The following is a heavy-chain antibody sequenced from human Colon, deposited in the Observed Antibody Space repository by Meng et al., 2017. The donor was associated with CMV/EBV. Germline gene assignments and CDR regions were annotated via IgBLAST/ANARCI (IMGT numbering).Heavy chain of an antibody. CDR1: GYTFSSLW. D-gene: IGHD6-13*01. CDR3: ARVAPSGRGMDV. V-gene: IGHV3-7*04. J-gene: IGHJ6*02. Sequence: GGSLRLSCAGSGYTFSSLWMTWVRQAPGKGLEWVANMNQDGSQRNYVDSVRGRFTISRDNAKNSVFLQMNSLRAEDTGVYYCARVAPSGRGMDVWGQGTTVTVSS. CDR2: MNQDGSQR.